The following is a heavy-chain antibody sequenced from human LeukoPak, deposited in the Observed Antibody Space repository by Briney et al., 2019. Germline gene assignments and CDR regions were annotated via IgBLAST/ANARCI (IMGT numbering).Heavy chain of an antibody. V-gene: IGHV4-59*01. J-gene: IGHJ4*02. Sequence: TSETLSLTCTVSGGSISSYYWSWIRQPPGKGLEWIGYIYYSGSTNYNPSLKSRVTISVDTSKNQFSLKLSSVTAADTAVYYCARGRGSVATFDYWGQGTLVTVSS. CDR2: IYYSGST. CDR3: ARGRGSVATFDY. CDR1: GGSISSYY. D-gene: IGHD5-12*01.